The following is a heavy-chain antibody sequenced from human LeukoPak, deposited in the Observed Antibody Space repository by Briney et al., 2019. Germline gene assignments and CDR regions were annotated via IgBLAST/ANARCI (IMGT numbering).Heavy chain of an antibody. V-gene: IGHV3-73*01. CDR1: GFTFSGSA. J-gene: IGHJ1*01. D-gene: IGHD5-24*01. CDR3: VVATISAEYFQH. Sequence: GGSLRLSCAASGFTFSGSAMHWVRQASGKGLEWVGRIRSKANSYVTAYAASVKGRFTISRDDSKNTAYLQMNSLKTEDTAVYYCVVATISAEYFQHWGQGTLVTVSS. CDR2: IRSKANSYVT.